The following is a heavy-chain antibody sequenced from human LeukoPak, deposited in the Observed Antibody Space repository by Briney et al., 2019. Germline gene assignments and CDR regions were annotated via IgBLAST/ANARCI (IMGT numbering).Heavy chain of an antibody. J-gene: IGHJ4*02. D-gene: IGHD2-2*01. V-gene: IGHV1-69*02. CDR1: GCTFTIYT. CDR2: VSPILSIA. CDR3: ASSEHCSSTSCYGS. Sequence: SVTLSCTASGCTFTIYTYSWVRQGPAQGLEWEGRVSPILSIANYAQTFQGRFTITADKSTSTAYMQLSSLRSEDTAVYYCASSEHCSSTSCYGSWGQGTLVTVSS.